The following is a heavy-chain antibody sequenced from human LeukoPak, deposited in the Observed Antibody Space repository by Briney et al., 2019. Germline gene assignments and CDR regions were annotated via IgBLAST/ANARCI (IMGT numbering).Heavy chain of an antibody. CDR3: TTEDYYDSSGYYSKGNDAFDI. J-gene: IGHJ3*02. CDR2: IKSKTEGGTT. D-gene: IGHD3-22*01. Sequence: GGSLRLSCAASGFTFSNAWMSWVRQAPGKGLEWVGGIKSKTEGGTTDYAAPVKGRFTISRDDSKNTLYLQMNSLKTEDTAVYYCTTEDYYDSSGYYSKGNDAFDIWGQGTMVTVSS. CDR1: GFTFSNAW. V-gene: IGHV3-15*01.